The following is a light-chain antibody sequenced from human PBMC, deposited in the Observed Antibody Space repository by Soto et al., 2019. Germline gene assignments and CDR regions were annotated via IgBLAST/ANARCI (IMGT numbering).Light chain of an antibody. Sequence: EIVLTQSPGTLSLSPGERATLSCRASQSVSSNYLAWFQQKPGQAPRLLMFGASSRATGIPDRFSGSGSGTDFSLIISRPEPEDFAVYYCQQYGSSPWTFGQGTKVDIK. CDR3: QQYGSSPWT. CDR1: QSVSSNY. J-gene: IGKJ1*01. CDR2: GAS. V-gene: IGKV3-20*01.